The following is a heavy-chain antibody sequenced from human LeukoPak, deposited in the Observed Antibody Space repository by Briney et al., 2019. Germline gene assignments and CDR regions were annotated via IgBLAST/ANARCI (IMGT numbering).Heavy chain of an antibody. CDR1: GFTFSNYG. CDR2: ISTDGSNK. V-gene: IGHV3-30*18. Sequence: GRSLTLSCAASGFTFSNYGLHWVRQAPGKGLEWVALISTDGSNKNYADSVKGRSTISRDNSKNTLYLQMNSLRPEDTAVYYCAKDSTTTWFGGDSKWGQGTLVTVSS. D-gene: IGHD3-10*01. CDR3: AKDSTTTWFGGDSK. J-gene: IGHJ4*02.